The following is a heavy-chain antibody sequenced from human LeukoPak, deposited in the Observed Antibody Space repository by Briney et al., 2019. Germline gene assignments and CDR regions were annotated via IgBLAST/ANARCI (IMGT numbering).Heavy chain of an antibody. CDR1: GFTFSSYE. V-gene: IGHV3-48*03. CDR2: ISSSGSTI. CDR3: VRDPSAGSES. J-gene: IGHJ4*02. D-gene: IGHD6-25*01. Sequence: GGSLRLSCAASGFTFSSYEMNWVRQAPGKGLEWVSYISSSGSTIYYADSVEGRFTISRDNAKSSLYLQMNSLRVEDTAVYYCVRDPSAGSESWGQGTLVTVSS.